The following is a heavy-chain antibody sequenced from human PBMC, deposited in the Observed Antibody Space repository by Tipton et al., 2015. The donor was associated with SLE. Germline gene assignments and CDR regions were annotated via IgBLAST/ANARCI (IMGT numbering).Heavy chain of an antibody. CDR2: ISYRGTT. Sequence: PGLVKPSETLSLTCTVSGGSTSSTNYYWGWIRQPPGKGLEWIGSISYRGTTSYNPSLKRRATISIDTAKNHFSLRLRAVTAADTALYYCARVVDDSRGHFYSFDYWRQGTLVTVSS. CDR1: GGSTSSTNYY. CDR3: ARVVDDSRGHFYSFDY. V-gene: IGHV4-39*07. D-gene: IGHD3-22*01. J-gene: IGHJ4*02.